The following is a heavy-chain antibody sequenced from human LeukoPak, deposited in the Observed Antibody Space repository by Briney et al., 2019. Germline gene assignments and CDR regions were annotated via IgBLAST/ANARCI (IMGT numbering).Heavy chain of an antibody. D-gene: IGHD6-19*01. J-gene: IGHJ4*02. Sequence: GGSLRLSCAASGFTFGTHAMTWVRQAPGKGLEWVSGMSGSGDTTYYADSVKGRFTISRDNSKNTMFLHMNSMRADDAAVYCCPRLAGISGWYVYYFDYWGQGTLVTVS. CDR3: PRLAGISGWYVYYFDY. CDR2: MSGSGDTT. CDR1: GFTFGTHA. V-gene: IGHV3-23*01.